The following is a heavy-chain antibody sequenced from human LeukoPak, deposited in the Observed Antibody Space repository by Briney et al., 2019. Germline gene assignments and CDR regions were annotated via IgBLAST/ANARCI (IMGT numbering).Heavy chain of an antibody. CDR1: GGSISSGGYY. V-gene: IGHV4-31*03. CDR3: ARGYYDSSGYYYSDAFDI. Sequence: PSETLSLTCTVSGGSISSGGYYWSWIRQHPGKGLEWIGYIYYSGSTYYNPSLKSRVTISVDTSKNQFSLKLSSVTAADTAVYYCARGYYDSSGYYYSDAFDIWGQGTMVAVSS. J-gene: IGHJ3*02. CDR2: IYYSGST. D-gene: IGHD3-22*01.